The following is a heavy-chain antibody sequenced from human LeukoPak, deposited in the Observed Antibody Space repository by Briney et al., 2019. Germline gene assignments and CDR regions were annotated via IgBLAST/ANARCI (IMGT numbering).Heavy chain of an antibody. CDR1: GFSFSTYG. CDR3: AKDNWDYVGPNWFDP. D-gene: IGHD1-7*01. V-gene: IGHV3-30*18. Sequence: PGRSLRLSCAASGFSFSTYGMHWVRQAPGKGLEWVAVISYDGSAQYYVDSVKGRLTISRDNSKNTLYLQMNSLRAEDTAVYYCAKDNWDYVGPNWFDPWGQGTLVTVSS. CDR2: ISYDGSAQ. J-gene: IGHJ5*02.